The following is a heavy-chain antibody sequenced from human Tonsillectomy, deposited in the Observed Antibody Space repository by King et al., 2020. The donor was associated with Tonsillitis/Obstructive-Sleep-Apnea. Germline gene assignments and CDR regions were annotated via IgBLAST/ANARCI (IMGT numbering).Heavy chain of an antibody. D-gene: IGHD3-22*01. CDR2: ISAYNGDT. CDR1: GYTFTSYG. V-gene: IGHV1-18*01. J-gene: IGHJ4*02. CDR3: ARGEDDSSGYDEGFDH. Sequence: VQLVESGAEVKKPGASVKVSCKASGYTFTSYGISWERQAPGQGLEWMGWISAYNGDTKYAQNLQGTVTMTTDTSTSTAYMELGSLRSDDTALYYCARGEDDSSGYDEGFDHGGQGTLVTVSS.